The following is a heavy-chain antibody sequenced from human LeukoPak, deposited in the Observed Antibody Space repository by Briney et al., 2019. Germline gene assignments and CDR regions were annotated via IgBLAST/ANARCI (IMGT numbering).Heavy chain of an antibody. V-gene: IGHV3-74*01. CDR2: INPSGSFT. Sequence: GGSLRLSCAASGFAFSSNWMHWVRQVPGKGLVWVSLINPSGSFTTYADSVKGRFTISRDNAKNRLYMQMNSLRVEDTAVYYCARDMIRGVVNNWGQGALVTVSS. J-gene: IGHJ4*02. D-gene: IGHD3-10*01. CDR3: ARDMIRGVVNN. CDR1: GFAFSSNW.